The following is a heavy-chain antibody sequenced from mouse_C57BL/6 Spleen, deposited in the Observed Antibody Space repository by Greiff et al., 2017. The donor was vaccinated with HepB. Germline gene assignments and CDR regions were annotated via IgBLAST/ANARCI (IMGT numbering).Heavy chain of an antibody. CDR3: ARGKAYYSKAWFAY. J-gene: IGHJ3*01. V-gene: IGHV1-69*01. D-gene: IGHD2-5*01. Sequence: QVQLQQPGAELVMPGASVKLSCKASGYTFTSYWMHWVKQRPGQGLEWIGEIDPSDSYTNYNQKFKGKSTLTVDKSSSTAYMQLSSLTSEDSAVYYCARGKAYYSKAWFAYWGQGTLVTVSA. CDR1: GYTFTSYW. CDR2: IDPSDSYT.